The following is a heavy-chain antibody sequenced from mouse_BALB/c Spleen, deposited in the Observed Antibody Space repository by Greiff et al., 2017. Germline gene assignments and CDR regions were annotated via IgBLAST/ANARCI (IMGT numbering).Heavy chain of an antibody. J-gene: IGHJ3*01. CDR3: TRNGSYHWFAY. D-gene: IGHD1-1*02. CDR1: GYTFTDYW. CDR2: IDTSDSYT. V-gene: IGHV1-69*01. Sequence: VQLQQPGAELVMPGASVKMSCKASGYTFTDYWMHWVKQRPGQGLEWIGAIDTSDSYTSYNQKFKGKATLTVDESSSTAYMQLSSLTSEDSAVYYCTRNGSYHWFAYWGQGTLVTVSA.